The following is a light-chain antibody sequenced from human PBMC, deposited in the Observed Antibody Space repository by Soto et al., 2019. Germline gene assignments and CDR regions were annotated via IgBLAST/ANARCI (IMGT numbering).Light chain of an antibody. J-gene: IGKJ1*01. CDR1: QSIGIS. V-gene: IGKV1-39*01. CDR2: AAS. CDR3: QQSYSSPTWT. Sequence: DIQLTQFPSFLSASVGDGVTITCRASQSIGISLNWYQQRPGKAPKLLVFAASSLQSGVPSRFSSSGSGTDFTLTISSLHPEDFATYYCQQSYSSPTWTFGQGTKVDIK.